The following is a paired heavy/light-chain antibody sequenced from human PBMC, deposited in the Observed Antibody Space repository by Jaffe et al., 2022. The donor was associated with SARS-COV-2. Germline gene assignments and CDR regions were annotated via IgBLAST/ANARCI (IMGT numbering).Heavy chain of an antibody. J-gene: IGHJ4*02. D-gene: IGHD6-6*01. CDR2: ISAGGGT. CDR3: AGHPGQVVRDY. Sequence: EVQLLESGGGLVQPGGSLRLSCAASGFTVSTYAMTWVRQAPGKGLEWVSGISAGGGTYYGDSVNGRFTMSRDNSKNTVYLQMNSLRVEDTAVYYCAGHPGQVVRDYWGQGTLVTVSS. V-gene: IGHV3-23*01. CDR1: GFTVSTYA.
Light chain of an antibody. V-gene: IGKV1-39*01. CDR3: QQIFSVPLT. CDR1: QYISTN. Sequence: DIQMTQSPSSLSAFVGDRVTITCRAGQYISTNLNWYQQKPGKVPEVLIYDASTLQSGVPSRFSGSGSGTDFTLTISSLQPEDSATYYCQQIFSVPLTFGQGTKLEIK. CDR2: DAS. J-gene: IGKJ2*01.